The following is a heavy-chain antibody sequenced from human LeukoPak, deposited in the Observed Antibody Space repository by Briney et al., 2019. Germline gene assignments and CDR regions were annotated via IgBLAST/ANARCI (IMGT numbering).Heavy chain of an antibody. CDR1: GGSITTYS. J-gene: IGHJ3*02. Sequence: PSETLSLTCTVSGGSITTYSSSWIPQPPGKGREWMGCIYYRGSTNHKPPLPRGATLSLDTSKNKISLKLTALCAPDTPAYYCVGLDSTAPNTIDIWGPGTLVTVSS. V-gene: IGHV4-59*08. D-gene: IGHD1-26*01. CDR3: VGLDSTAPNTIDI. CDR2: IYYRGST.